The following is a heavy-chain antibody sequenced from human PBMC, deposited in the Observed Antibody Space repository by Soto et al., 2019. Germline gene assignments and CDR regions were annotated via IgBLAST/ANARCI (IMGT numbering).Heavy chain of an antibody. J-gene: IGHJ3*02. D-gene: IGHD4-17*01. CDR3: ARGPGYGYYERVGSDAFDI. Sequence: GGSLRLSCAASGFTFSSYSMNWVRQAPGKGLEWVSSISSSSSYIYYADSVKGRFTISRDNAKNSLYLQMNSLRAEDTAVYYCARGPGYGYYERVGSDAFDIWGQGTMVTVSS. CDR2: ISSSSSYI. V-gene: IGHV3-21*01. CDR1: GFTFSSYS.